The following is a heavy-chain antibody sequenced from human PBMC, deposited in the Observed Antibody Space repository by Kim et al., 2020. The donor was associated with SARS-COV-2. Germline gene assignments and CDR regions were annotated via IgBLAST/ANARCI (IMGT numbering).Heavy chain of an antibody. Sequence: GRFTISRDNAKNSLYLQMNRLRAEDTALYYCAKDIYDILTGYQPRGGFDIWGQGTMVTVSS. J-gene: IGHJ3*02. V-gene: IGHV3-9*01. CDR3: AKDIYDILTGYQPRGGFDI. D-gene: IGHD3-9*01.